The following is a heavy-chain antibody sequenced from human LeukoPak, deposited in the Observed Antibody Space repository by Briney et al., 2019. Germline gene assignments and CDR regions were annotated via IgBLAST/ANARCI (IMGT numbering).Heavy chain of an antibody. Sequence: PSVKLSCKASGGTFNSYAINWVRQPPGHGLEWMGVIIPIFGTTNYAQTFQGRVTITADESTSTAYMELSSLRSEDTAVYYCASRRRFEAWFDPWGQGTLVTVSS. CDR3: ASRRRFEAWFDP. CDR1: GGTFNSYA. D-gene: IGHD3-9*01. CDR2: IIPIFGTT. J-gene: IGHJ5*02. V-gene: IGHV1-69*13.